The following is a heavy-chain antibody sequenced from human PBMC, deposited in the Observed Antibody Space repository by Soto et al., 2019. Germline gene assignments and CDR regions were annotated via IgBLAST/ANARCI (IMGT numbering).Heavy chain of an antibody. V-gene: IGHV4-31*03. J-gene: IGHJ4*02. CDR1: GGSISSGGYY. Sequence: QVQLQESGPGLVKPSQTLSLTCTVSGGSISSGGYYWSWIRQHPGKGLEWIGYIYYSGSTYYNPSLKSRVTISVDTSKNQFSLKLSSVTAADTAVYYCARGNYYGSEQTSDFDYWGQGTLVTVSS. CDR3: ARGNYYGSEQTSDFDY. CDR2: IYYSGST. D-gene: IGHD3-10*01.